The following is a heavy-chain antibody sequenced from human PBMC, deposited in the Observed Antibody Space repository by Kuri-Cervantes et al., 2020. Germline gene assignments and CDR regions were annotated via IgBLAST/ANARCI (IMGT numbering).Heavy chain of an antibody. CDR1: GYTFTSYV. CDR2: ISAYNCNT. D-gene: IGHD1-26*01. CDR3: ARDVSGSYCGDY. J-gene: IGHJ4*02. V-gene: IGHV1-18*01. Sequence: ASVKVSCKASGYTFTSYVISWVRQAPGQGLEWMGWISAYNCNTNYAQKLHGRVTMTTDTSTGTAYMELRSLRSDDTAVYYCARDVSGSYCGDYWGQGTLVTVSS.